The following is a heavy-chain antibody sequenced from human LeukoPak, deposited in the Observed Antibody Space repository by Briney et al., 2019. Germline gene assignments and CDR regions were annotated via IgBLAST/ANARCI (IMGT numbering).Heavy chain of an antibody. CDR2: ISGSGGST. V-gene: IGHV3-23*01. Sequence: GGSLRLSCAASGFTFSSYAMSWVRQAPGKGLEWVSAISGSGGSTYYADSVKGRFTISRDNSKNTLYLQMNSLRAEDTAVYYCAKDRGPNDSSGYIDYWGQGILVTVSS. CDR3: AKDRGPNDSSGYIDY. D-gene: IGHD3-22*01. J-gene: IGHJ4*02. CDR1: GFTFSSYA.